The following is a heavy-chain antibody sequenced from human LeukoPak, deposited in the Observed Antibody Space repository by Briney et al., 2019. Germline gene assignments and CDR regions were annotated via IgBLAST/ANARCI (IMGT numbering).Heavy chain of an antibody. CDR3: ARDQYYDILIAYY. J-gene: IGHJ4*02. CDR2: ISYDGSNK. Sequence: PGGSLRLSCAASGFTFSSYAMHWVRQAPGKGLEWVAVISYDGSNKYYADSVKGRFTISRDNSKNTLYLQMNSLRAEDTAVYYCARDQYYDILIAYYWGQGTLVTVSS. CDR1: GFTFSSYA. D-gene: IGHD3-22*01. V-gene: IGHV3-30-3*01.